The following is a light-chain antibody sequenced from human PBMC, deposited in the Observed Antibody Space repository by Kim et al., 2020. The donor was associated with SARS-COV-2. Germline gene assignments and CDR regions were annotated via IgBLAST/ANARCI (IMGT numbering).Light chain of an antibody. V-gene: IGKV3-15*01. CDR3: QQSKNCPLT. CDR2: RAS. CDR1: QNVNNN. Sequence: EIVMTQSPATLSVSQGDRATLSCRASQNVNNNLGWYQHTPGQAPSLLIYRASTRATGVPDRFIGSGSGTEFTLTISSLQSEDFAVYYCQQSKNCPLTFCQGTKVEIK. J-gene: IGKJ1*01.